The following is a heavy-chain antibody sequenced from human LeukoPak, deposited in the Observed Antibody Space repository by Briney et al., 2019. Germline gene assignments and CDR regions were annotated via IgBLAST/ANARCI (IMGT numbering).Heavy chain of an antibody. CDR2: IYPGDDDT. D-gene: IGHD3-9*01. CDR1: GYSFTSYW. CDR3: ARVVPHYDILTGYFDH. J-gene: IGHJ4*02. V-gene: IGHV5-51*01. Sequence: GEPLTISCKGSGYSFTSYWIGWVRQMPGKGLEWMGIIYPGDDDTRYSPSFQGQIIISADKSISAAYVQWSSLKASDAAMYYWARVVPHYDILTGYFDHWGQGTLVTVSS.